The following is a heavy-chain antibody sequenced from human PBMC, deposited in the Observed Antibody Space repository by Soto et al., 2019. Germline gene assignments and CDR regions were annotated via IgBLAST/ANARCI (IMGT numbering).Heavy chain of an antibody. D-gene: IGHD3-22*01. J-gene: IGHJ6*04. CDR2: MNPNSGNT. Sequence: GXSVKVSCKGSGCTFTSYDINLVRQATGQGLEWMGWMNPNSGNTGYAQKFKGRVTMTRNTSISTAYMELSSLRSEDTAAYYCARVRYYYDSGTPGMDVWGKGTTVTVSS. V-gene: IGHV1-8*01. CDR1: GCTFTSYD. CDR3: ARVRYYYDSGTPGMDV.